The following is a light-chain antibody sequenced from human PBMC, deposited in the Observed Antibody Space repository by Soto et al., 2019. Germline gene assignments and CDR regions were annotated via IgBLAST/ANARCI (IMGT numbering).Light chain of an antibody. CDR2: DAS. Sequence: DIQMTQSPSYLSASVGDRITITCRASQSISSYLSWYQQKPGKAPKVLIDDASSLESGVPSRFSGSGSGTEFTLSISSLQPEDFATYYCQQGYITPYTFGQGTKLEIK. J-gene: IGKJ2*01. V-gene: IGKV1-39*01. CDR1: QSISSY. CDR3: QQGYITPYT.